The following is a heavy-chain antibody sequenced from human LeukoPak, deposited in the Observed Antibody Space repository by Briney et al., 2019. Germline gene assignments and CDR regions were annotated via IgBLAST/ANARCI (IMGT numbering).Heavy chain of an antibody. CDR3: AREPTRSGYYGGWFDP. CDR2: IYYSGST. D-gene: IGHD3-3*01. J-gene: IGHJ5*02. Sequence: SETLSLTCTVSGGSISSGGYYWSWIRQHPGKGLEWIGYIYYSGSTYYNPSLKSRVTISVDTSKNQFSLKLSSVTAADTAVYYCAREPTRSGYYGGWFDPWGQGTLVTVSS. V-gene: IGHV4-31*03. CDR1: GGSISSGGYY.